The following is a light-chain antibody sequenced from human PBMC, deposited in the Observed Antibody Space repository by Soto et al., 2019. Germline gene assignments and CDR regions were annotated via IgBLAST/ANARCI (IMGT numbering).Light chain of an antibody. J-gene: IGKJ1*01. Sequence: IVLTQSPATLSFSPGERATLSCRASQNIAIYLAWYQQKSGQSPRLLIYDTFNRAPGIPDRFSGSGSGTDFTLTISSLEPEDFAVYCCQQRADWPWTFGQGTKVEIK. CDR1: QNIAIY. V-gene: IGKV3-11*01. CDR3: QQRADWPWT. CDR2: DTF.